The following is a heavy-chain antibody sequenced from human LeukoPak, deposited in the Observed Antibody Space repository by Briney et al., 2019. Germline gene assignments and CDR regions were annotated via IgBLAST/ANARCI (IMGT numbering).Heavy chain of an antibody. D-gene: IGHD6-19*01. V-gene: IGHV4-39*01. J-gene: IGHJ1*01. Sequence: SETLSLTCTVSVRSISSSSYYWGWIRKPPGKGLEWIGSIYYSGSTYYNPSLKSRVTISVDTSKNQFSLKLSSVTAADTAVYYCARHGRAVAGPKYFQHWGQGTLVTVSS. CDR2: IYYSGST. CDR3: ARHGRAVAGPKYFQH. CDR1: VRSISSSSYY.